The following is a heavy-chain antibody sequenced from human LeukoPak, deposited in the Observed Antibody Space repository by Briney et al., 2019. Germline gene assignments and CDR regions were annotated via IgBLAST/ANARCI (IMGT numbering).Heavy chain of an antibody. CDR1: GYTFTIYG. CDR3: ARDDYDFGPGTDAFDI. V-gene: IGHV1-18*01. D-gene: IGHD3-3*01. CDR2: ISAYNGNT. Sequence: GASVKVSCKASGYTFTIYGISWVRQAPGQGLEWMGWISAYNGNTNYAQKLQGRVTMTTDTSTSTAYMELRSLRSDDTAVYYCARDDYDFGPGTDAFDIWGQGTMVTVSS. J-gene: IGHJ3*02.